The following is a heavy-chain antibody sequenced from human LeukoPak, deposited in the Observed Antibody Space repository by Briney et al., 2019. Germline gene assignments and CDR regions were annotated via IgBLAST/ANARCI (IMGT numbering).Heavy chain of an antibody. Sequence: SETLSLTCTVSGGSISSSSYYWGWIRQPPGKGLEWIGSIYYSGSTYYNPSLKSRVTISVDTSKNQFSLKLSSVTATDTAVYYCARDTSGSLLNWGQGTLVTVSS. J-gene: IGHJ4*02. D-gene: IGHD1-26*01. CDR3: ARDTSGSLLN. CDR2: IYYSGST. V-gene: IGHV4-39*07. CDR1: GGSISSSSYY.